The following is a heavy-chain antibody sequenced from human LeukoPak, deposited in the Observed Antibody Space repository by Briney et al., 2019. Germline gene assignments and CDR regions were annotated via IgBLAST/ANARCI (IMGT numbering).Heavy chain of an antibody. CDR2: ISAGGGVT. CDR1: GFTFTYYA. J-gene: IGHJ3*02. CDR3: AKAGWYSAKTYATYDDAYDI. Sequence: GGSLRLSCAASGFTFTYYAMHWVRQAPGKGLEWVSAISAGGGVTYYADSAKGRFTISRDNSNKKVFLQMNSLRADDTAVYYCAKAGWYSAKTYATYDDAYDIWGRGTMVTVSS. V-gene: IGHV3-23*01. D-gene: IGHD1-26*01.